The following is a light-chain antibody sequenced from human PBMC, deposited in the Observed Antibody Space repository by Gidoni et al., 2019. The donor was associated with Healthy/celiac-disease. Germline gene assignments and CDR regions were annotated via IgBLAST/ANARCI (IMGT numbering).Light chain of an antibody. J-gene: IGKJ5*01. CDR1: QGISSY. CDR2: AAS. Sequence: IQFPQSPSFLSASVGDRVTITCRASQGISSYLAWYQQKPGKAPKLLIYAASTLQSGVPSRFSGSGSGTEFTLTISSLQPEDFATYYCQQLNSYPRAFGQGTRLEIK. CDR3: QQLNSYPRA. V-gene: IGKV1-9*01.